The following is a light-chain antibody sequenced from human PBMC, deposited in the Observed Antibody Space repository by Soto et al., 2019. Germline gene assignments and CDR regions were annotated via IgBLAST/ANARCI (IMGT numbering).Light chain of an antibody. J-gene: IGLJ1*01. Sequence: QSVLTHAASGSGSPVGSIGISCTGTSSDVGGYDYVSWYQQHPGKAPKLMISDVSNRPSGVSNRFSGSKSGNTASLTISGLQAEDEADYYCSSYTSSRTHVFGTGTKVTVL. V-gene: IGLV2-14*01. CDR1: SSDVGGYDY. CDR2: DVS. CDR3: SSYTSSRTHV.